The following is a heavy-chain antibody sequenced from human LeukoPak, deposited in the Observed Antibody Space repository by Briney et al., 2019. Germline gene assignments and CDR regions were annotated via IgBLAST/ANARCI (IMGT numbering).Heavy chain of an antibody. V-gene: IGHV3-11*01. CDR3: AKEASYSSGWKDY. D-gene: IGHD6-19*01. CDR1: GFTFSDYY. J-gene: IGHJ4*02. Sequence: GGSLRLSCAASGFTFSDYYMSWIRQAPGKGLEWVSYISSSGSTIYYADSVKGRFTISRDNAKNSLYLRMNSLRAEDTAVYYCAKEASYSSGWKDYWGQGTPVTVSS. CDR2: ISSSGSTI.